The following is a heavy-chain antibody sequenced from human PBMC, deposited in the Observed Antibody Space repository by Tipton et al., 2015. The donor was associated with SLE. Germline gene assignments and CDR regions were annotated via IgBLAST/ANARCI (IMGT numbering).Heavy chain of an antibody. Sequence: SLRLSCAASGFTFRNYWMNWVRQAPGKGLEWVANIKQDGSEQYYVDSVKGRFTISRDNANNSLYLQMHSLRAEDTAVYYCARDRNWKPFDDWGQGTLVTVSS. CDR3: ARDRNWKPFDD. CDR2: IKQDGSEQ. J-gene: IGHJ4*02. V-gene: IGHV3-7*01. CDR1: GFTFRNYW. D-gene: IGHD1-1*01.